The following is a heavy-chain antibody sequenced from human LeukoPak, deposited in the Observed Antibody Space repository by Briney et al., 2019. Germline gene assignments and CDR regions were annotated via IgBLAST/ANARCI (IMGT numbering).Heavy chain of an antibody. J-gene: IGHJ4*02. Sequence: ASVKVSCKASGSIFTAYYMHWVRQAPGQGLQWMGRVNPNSGGTHYAQEFEGRVTMNRDMSINTGYLELSGLTYDDTAVYYCASGNEGFVHWGQGTLVTVSS. CDR1: GSIFTAYY. CDR3: ASGNEGFVH. V-gene: IGHV1-2*06. D-gene: IGHD1-1*01. CDR2: VNPNSGGT.